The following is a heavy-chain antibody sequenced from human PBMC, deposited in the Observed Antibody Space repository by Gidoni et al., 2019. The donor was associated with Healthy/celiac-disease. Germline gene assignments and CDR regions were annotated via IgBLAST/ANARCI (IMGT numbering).Heavy chain of an antibody. CDR1: GGSFSGYY. CDR3: ARSQLGYYYYYYGMDV. CDR2: INHSGST. Sequence: QVQLQQWGAGLLKPSETLSLTCAAYGGSFSGYYWSWIRQPPGKGLEWIGEINHSGSTNYNPSFKSRVTISVDTSKNQFSLKLSSVTAADTAVYYCARSQLGYYYYYYGMDVWGQGTTVTVSS. V-gene: IGHV4-34*01. J-gene: IGHJ6*02. D-gene: IGHD1-1*01.